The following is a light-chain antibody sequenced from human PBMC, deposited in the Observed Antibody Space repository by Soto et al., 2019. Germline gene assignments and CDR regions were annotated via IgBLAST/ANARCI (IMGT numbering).Light chain of an antibody. J-gene: IGKJ1*01. V-gene: IGKV3-15*01. CDR3: KQYNYWPRS. Sequence: MTQWRATLSGSLGERGTRSGRDSQSVSNNLEWYQQKPGQSPRLLLYGASTRATGFPARFSGSGSGTEITLTLRTLQSEDFAVYSCKQYNYWPRSFGQGTKVDIK. CDR1: QSVSNN. CDR2: GAS.